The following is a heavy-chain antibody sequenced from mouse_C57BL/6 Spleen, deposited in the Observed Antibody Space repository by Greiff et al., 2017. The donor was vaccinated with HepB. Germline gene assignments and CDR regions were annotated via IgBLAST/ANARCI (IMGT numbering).Heavy chain of an antibody. D-gene: IGHD1-2*01. CDR1: GYTFTDYY. CDR3: AMLITTVSAMDY. CDR2: IYPGSGNT. J-gene: IGHJ4*01. Sequence: QVHVKQSGAELVRPGASVKLSCKASGYTFTDYYINWVKQRPGQGLEWIARIYPGSGNTYYNEKFKGKGTLTAEKSSSTAYMQLSSLTSEDSAVYFCAMLITTVSAMDYWGQRTSVTVSS. V-gene: IGHV1-76*01.